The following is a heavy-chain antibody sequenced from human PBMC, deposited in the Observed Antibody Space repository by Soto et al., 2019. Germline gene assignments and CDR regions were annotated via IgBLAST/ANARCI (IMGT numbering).Heavy chain of an antibody. V-gene: IGHV4-59*02. CDR2: INYRATT. D-gene: IGHD2-8*01. CDR1: GGSVTTY. CDR3: AVSYCSDGVSCNWFDL. Sequence: QVQLQESGPGLVKASETLSLTCPVSGGSVTTYWGWIRQPPGKGLEWIGYINYRATTKYNSYLKPLGTITVDTSRTPVSLSVRAVTAAGTAVYYCAVSYCSDGVSCNWFDLWGPGILVIFSS. J-gene: IGHJ5*02.